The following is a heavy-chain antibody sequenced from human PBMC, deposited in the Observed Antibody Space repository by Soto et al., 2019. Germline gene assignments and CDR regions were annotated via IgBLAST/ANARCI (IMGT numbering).Heavy chain of an antibody. CDR3: ARDQGGTTLYYRGMDV. Sequence: QVQLVEPGGGVVQPGRSLRLSCAASGFTFSSYAMHWVRQAPGKGLEWVALISYDGSNKYYADSVKGRFTISRDKSKNTLYLQMNGLRPEDTAVYHCARDQGGTTLYYRGMDVSGQGTTVTVSS. J-gene: IGHJ6*02. V-gene: IGHV3-30-3*01. CDR2: ISYDGSNK. D-gene: IGHD1-7*01. CDR1: GFTFSSYA.